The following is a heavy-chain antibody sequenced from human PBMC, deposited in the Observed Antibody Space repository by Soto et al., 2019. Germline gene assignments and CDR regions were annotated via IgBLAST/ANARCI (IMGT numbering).Heavy chain of an antibody. CDR2: IYWDDDK. J-gene: IGHJ4*02. CDR1: GFSLSTSVVG. CDR3: AHRGYSYGADY. V-gene: IGHV2-5*02. Sequence: SGPTLVNPTQTLTLTCTFSGFSLSTSVVGVGWIRQPPGKALDWLALIYWDDDKRYSTSLKSRLTITKDTSKNQVVLTMINMGPVDTATYYCAHRGYSYGADYWGQGTLVTVSS. D-gene: IGHD5-18*01.